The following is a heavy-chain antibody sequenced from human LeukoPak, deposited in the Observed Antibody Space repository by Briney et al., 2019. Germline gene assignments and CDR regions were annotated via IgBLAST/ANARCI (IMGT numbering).Heavy chain of an antibody. V-gene: IGHV1-69*06. CDR2: IIPIFGTA. CDR3: AREGSGGSDIRI. Sequence: SVKVSCKASGGTSSSYAISWVRQAPGQGLEWMGGIIPIFGTANYAQKFQGRVTITADKSTSTAYMELSSLRSEDTAVYYCAREGSGGSDIRIWGQGTLVTVSS. J-gene: IGHJ4*02. D-gene: IGHD2-15*01. CDR1: GGTSSSYA.